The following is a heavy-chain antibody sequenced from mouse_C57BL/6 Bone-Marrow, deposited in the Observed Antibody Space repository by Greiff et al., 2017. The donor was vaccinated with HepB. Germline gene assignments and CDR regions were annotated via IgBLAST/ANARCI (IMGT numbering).Heavy chain of an antibody. CDR3: ARSNTKGYFDY. D-gene: IGHD5-1-1*01. Sequence: QVQLQQSVAELVRPGASVKLSCTASGFNIKNTYMHWVKQRPGQGLEWIGYINPSSGYTKYNQKFKDKATLTADKSSSTAYMQLSSLTYEDSAVYYCARSNTKGYFDYWGQGTTLTVSS. CDR2: INPSSGYT. CDR1: GFNIKNTY. J-gene: IGHJ2*01. V-gene: IGHV1-7*01.